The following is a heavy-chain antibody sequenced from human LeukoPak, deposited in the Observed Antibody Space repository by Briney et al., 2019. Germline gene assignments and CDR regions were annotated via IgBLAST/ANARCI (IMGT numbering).Heavy chain of an antibody. D-gene: IGHD6-25*01. CDR3: ARQGSGYAFDI. J-gene: IGHJ3*02. CDR2: IDPSDSYT. CDR1: GYSFTSYW. V-gene: IGHV5-10-1*01. Sequence: GESLKISCKGSGYSFTSYWISWVRQIPGKGLEWMGRIDPSDSYTNYSPSFQGHVTISADKSISTAYLQWSSLKASDTAIYYCARQGSGYAFDIWGQGTMVTVSS.